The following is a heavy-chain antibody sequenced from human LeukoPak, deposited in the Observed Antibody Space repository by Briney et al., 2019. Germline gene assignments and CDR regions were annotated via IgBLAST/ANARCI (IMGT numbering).Heavy chain of an antibody. J-gene: IGHJ4*02. V-gene: IGHV3-33*01. Sequence: GQSLRLSCAASGFTFSSYGMHWVRPAPGNGLEWVAVIWYDGSNKYYANSVKGRFTISRDNSKKTLYLQMNSLRAEDTAVYYCARDPTAYYDSSGYYLNTIDYWGQGTLVTVSS. CDR3: ARDPTAYYDSSGYYLNTIDY. CDR2: IWYDGSNK. D-gene: IGHD3-22*01. CDR1: GFTFSSYG.